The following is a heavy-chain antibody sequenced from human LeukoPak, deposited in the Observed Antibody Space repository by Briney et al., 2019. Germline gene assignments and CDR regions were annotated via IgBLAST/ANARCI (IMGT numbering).Heavy chain of an antibody. Sequence: ASVKVSCKASGYTFTSYAMHWVRQAPGQRLEWMGWINTGNGNTKYSQNFQGRVTMTRDTSISTAYMELSRLRSDDTAVYYCAREGEFSYYYGMDVWGQGTTVTVSS. CDR3: AREGEFSYYYGMDV. CDR2: INTGNGNT. V-gene: IGHV1-3*04. CDR1: GYTFTSYA. D-gene: IGHD3-3*01. J-gene: IGHJ6*02.